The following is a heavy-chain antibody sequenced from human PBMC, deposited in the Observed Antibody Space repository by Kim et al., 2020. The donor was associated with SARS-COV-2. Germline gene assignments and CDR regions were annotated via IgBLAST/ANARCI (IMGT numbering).Heavy chain of an antibody. CDR2: IIPMLDIA. J-gene: IGHJ4*01. V-gene: IGHV1-69*04. CDR3: ARSRYYDILTGYHPFDS. CDR1: GGSFNNYG. D-gene: IGHD3-9*01. Sequence: SVKVSCKASGGSFNNYGINWVRQAPGQGLEWMGRIIPMLDIANYAQKLQGRVTITADKSTTTAYMELTSLRSDDTAVYYCARSRYYDILTGYHPFDSWG.